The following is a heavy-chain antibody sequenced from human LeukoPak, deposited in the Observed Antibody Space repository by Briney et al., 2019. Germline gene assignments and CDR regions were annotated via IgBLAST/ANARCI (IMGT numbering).Heavy chain of an antibody. D-gene: IGHD2-2*01. CDR2: IIPIFGTA. CDR3: ARIQVVPAATPTYSWFDP. J-gene: IGHJ5*02. CDR1: GGTFSSYA. Sequence: SVKVSCKASGGTFSSYAISWVRQAPGQGLEWMGGIIPIFGTANYAQKFQGRVTITADESTSTAYMELSSLRSEDTAVYYCARIQVVPAATPTYSWFDPWGQGTLVTVSS. V-gene: IGHV1-69*01.